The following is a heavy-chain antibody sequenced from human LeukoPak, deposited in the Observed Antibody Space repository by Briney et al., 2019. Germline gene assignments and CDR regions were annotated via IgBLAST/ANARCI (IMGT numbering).Heavy chain of an antibody. J-gene: IGHJ4*02. CDR3: AKGYFPNRIGTTWDY. CDR1: GFTFSDHY. V-gene: IGHV3-23*01. D-gene: IGHD1-7*01. CDR2: ISGSGGST. Sequence: GGSLRLSCAASGFTFSDHYMSWVRQAPGKGLEWVSAISGSGGSTYYADSVKGRFTISRDNSKNTLYLQMNSLRAEDTAVYYCAKGYFPNRIGTTWDYWGQGTLVTVSS.